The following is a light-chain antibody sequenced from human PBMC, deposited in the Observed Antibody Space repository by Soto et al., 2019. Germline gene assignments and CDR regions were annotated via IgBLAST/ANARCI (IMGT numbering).Light chain of an antibody. Sequence: QSALTQPASVSGSPGQSITISCTGTSSDVGGYNYVSWYQQHPGKAPKLMIYEVSNRPSGVSNRFSGSKSDNTASLTISGLQAEDEADYYCSSYTSSSILFGTGTKLTVL. CDR2: EVS. V-gene: IGLV2-14*01. CDR3: SSYTSSSIL. J-gene: IGLJ1*01. CDR1: SSDVGGYNY.